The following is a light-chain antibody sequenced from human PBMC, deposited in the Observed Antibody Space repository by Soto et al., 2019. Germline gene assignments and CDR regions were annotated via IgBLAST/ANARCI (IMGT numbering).Light chain of an antibody. J-gene: IGLJ1*01. CDR1: STDVGGYDY. V-gene: IGLV2-8*01. CDR3: TSYAGGNNV. Sequence: QSALTQPPSASGSPGQSVTISCTGTSTDVGGYDYVSWYQQHPGKVPKLMIYEVNKRPSGVPDRFSGSKSGNTASLTVSGFQPEDEADYYCTSYAGGNNVFGTGTKLTVL. CDR2: EVN.